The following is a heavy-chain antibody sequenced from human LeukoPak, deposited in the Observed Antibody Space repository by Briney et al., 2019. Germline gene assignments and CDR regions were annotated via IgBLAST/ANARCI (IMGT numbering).Heavy chain of an antibody. J-gene: IGHJ3*02. V-gene: IGHV4-4*07. D-gene: IGHD2-15*01. CDR3: ARVRNCSGGSCYSRNAFDI. CDR2: IYTSGST. CDR1: GGSISSYY. Sequence: PSETLSLTCTVSGGSISSYYWSWIRQPAGKGLEWIGRIYTSGSTNYNPSLKSRVTMSVGTSKNQFSLKLSSVTAADTAVYYCARVRNCSGGSCYSRNAFDIWGQGTMVTVSS.